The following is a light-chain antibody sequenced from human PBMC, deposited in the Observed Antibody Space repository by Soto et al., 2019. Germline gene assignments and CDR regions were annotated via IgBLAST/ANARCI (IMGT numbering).Light chain of an antibody. CDR3: SSYTSSSTLV. Sequence: QSALTQPASVSGSPGQSITISCTGTSSDLGSYDYVSWYQEHPVKAPKLLIYEVSNRPSGVSNRFSGSKSGYTASLTISGLQADDEADYYCSSYTSSSTLVFGGGTKLTVL. CDR1: SSDLGSYDY. CDR2: EVS. V-gene: IGLV2-14*01. J-gene: IGLJ2*01.